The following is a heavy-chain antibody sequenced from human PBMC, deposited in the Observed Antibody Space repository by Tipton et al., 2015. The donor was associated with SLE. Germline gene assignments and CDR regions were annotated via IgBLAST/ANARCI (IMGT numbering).Heavy chain of an antibody. Sequence: LRLSCTVSGGSISSYYWSWIRQPPGKGLQWIGYIYYSGSTNYNPSLKSRVTISVGTSKKQFSLKLSSVTAADTAVYYCARDRTGGAGFDYWGQGTLVTVSS. J-gene: IGHJ4*02. CDR2: IYYSGST. CDR1: GGSISSYY. CDR3: ARDRTGGAGFDY. D-gene: IGHD1-1*01. V-gene: IGHV4-59*01.